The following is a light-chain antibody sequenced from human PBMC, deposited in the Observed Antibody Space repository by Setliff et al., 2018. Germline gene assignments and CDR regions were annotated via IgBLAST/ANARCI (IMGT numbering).Light chain of an antibody. Sequence: QSALAQPASVSGSPGQSITISCTGTSSDVGAYTLVSWYQQHPGKAPKVLIFDVSKRPSGVSNRFSGSKSGNTASLTISGLQAEDETDYYCSSYTSSSASYVFGTGTKVTVL. J-gene: IGLJ1*01. V-gene: IGLV2-14*02. CDR2: DVS. CDR3: SSYTSSSASYV. CDR1: SSDVGAYTL.